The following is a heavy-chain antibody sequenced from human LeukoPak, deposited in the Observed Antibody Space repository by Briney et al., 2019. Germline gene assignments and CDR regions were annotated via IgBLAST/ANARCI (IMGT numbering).Heavy chain of an antibody. J-gene: IGHJ4*02. Sequence: GGSRRLSCAASGFTFSSYAMSWVRQAPGKGLEWVSAISGSGGSTYYVDSVKGRFTISRDNSKNTLYLQMNSLRAEDTAVYYCAKEREVGGTADYWGQGTLVTVSS. CDR3: AKEREVGGTADY. D-gene: IGHD2-21*02. V-gene: IGHV3-23*01. CDR1: GFTFSSYA. CDR2: ISGSGGST.